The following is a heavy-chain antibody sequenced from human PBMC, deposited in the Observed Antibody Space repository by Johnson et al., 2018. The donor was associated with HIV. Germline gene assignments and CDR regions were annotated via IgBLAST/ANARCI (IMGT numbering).Heavy chain of an antibody. CDR3: ARGEYYYDSSGGNDAFDI. V-gene: IGHV3-20*04. J-gene: IGHJ3*02. CDR2: INWNGGTT. Sequence: MMLVESGGGVVRPGGSLRLSCASSGFTFHGYCMSWVRHAPGKGLAWVSGINWNGGTTGYAASVKGRFTISRDNDKNSMYLQMNSLRAEDTALYYCARGEYYYDSSGGNDAFDIWGRGTMVTVSS. D-gene: IGHD3-22*01. CDR1: GFTFHGYC.